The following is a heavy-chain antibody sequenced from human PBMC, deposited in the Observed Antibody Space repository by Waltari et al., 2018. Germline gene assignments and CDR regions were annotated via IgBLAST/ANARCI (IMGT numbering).Heavy chain of an antibody. CDR2: IDQGGTVT. D-gene: IGHD3-16*01. J-gene: IGHJ6*02. V-gene: IGHV3-7*01. CDR1: GFTFSRFW. CDR3: VRDDDGGMGAV. Sequence: EVQLVESGGGLVQPGGSLRLSCAASGFTFSRFWMSWVRQAPGEGLEGVANIDQGGTVTNYVDSVKGRFTTSRDNARNSLYLQMNSLRVDDTAVYYCVRDDDGGMGAVWGQGTTVTVSS.